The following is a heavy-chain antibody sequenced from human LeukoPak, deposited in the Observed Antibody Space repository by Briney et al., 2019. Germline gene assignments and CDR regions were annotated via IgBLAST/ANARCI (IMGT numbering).Heavy chain of an antibody. CDR2: ISGSGGST. D-gene: IGHD3-22*01. Sequence: GGSLRLSCAASGFTFSSYAMSWVRQAPGKGLEWVSAISGSGGSTYYADSVKGRFTISRDNSKNTLYLQMNSLRAEDTAVYYCAKDGPRDYYDSSGYYYYYGMDVWGQGTTVTVSS. V-gene: IGHV3-23*01. CDR3: AKDGPRDYYDSSGYYYYYGMDV. J-gene: IGHJ6*02. CDR1: GFTFSSYA.